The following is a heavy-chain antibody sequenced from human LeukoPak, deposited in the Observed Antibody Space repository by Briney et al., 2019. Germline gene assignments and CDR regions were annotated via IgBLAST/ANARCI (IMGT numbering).Heavy chain of an antibody. D-gene: IGHD3-10*01. Sequence: GGSLRLSCAASGFTFSTYAMHWVRQAPGKGLEWVAVISYDGTIKSYADSAKGRFTISRDNSKNTLYLQMDSLRAEDTAVYYCANIPTYYYSTGSSYWGQGTLVTISS. CDR1: GFTFSTYA. V-gene: IGHV3-30-3*01. CDR3: ANIPTYYYSTGSSY. J-gene: IGHJ4*02. CDR2: ISYDGTIK.